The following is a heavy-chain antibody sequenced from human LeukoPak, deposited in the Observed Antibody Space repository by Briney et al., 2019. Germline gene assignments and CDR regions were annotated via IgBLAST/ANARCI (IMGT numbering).Heavy chain of an antibody. D-gene: IGHD6-19*01. CDR1: GFTFSSYA. CDR3: AKEIRLVEKLFDY. Sequence: GGSLRLSCAASGFTFSSYAMSWVRQGPGKGLEWVSVISDSGGITYYADSVKGRFTIPRDNSKNTLYLQMNSLRAEDTAVYYCAKEIRLVEKLFDYWGQGTLVTVSS. J-gene: IGHJ4*02. CDR2: ISDSGGIT. V-gene: IGHV3-23*01.